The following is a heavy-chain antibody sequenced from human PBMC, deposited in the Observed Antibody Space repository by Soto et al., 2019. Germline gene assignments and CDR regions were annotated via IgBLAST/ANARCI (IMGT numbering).Heavy chain of an antibody. CDR2: ISSTSTTI. CDR1: GFTFSTYS. V-gene: IGHV3-48*01. CDR3: ARDRGCSGGICYRDLDY. Sequence: EVQLVESGGGLVQPGGSLRLSCAASGFTFSTYSMSWVRQAPGKGLEWVSYISSTSTTIYYADSVKGRFTISRDNAKNSLYPHMNSLSAEDTAVYYCARDRGCSGGICYRDLDYWGQGTLVTVSS. D-gene: IGHD2-15*01. J-gene: IGHJ4*02.